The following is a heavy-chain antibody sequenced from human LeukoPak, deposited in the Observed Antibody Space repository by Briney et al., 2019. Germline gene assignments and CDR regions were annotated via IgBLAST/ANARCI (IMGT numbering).Heavy chain of an antibody. CDR2: ILYNGST. Sequence: PSEALSLTCTVSGGSISNHYWSWIRQPLGKRLEWIGCILYNGSTNYNPSLKSRVAISVDMSKTQFSLKLSSVTAADTAVYYCATNAGPAALDAVDIWGQGTMVTVSS. CDR1: GGSISNHY. CDR3: ATNAGPAALDAVDI. D-gene: IGHD2-2*01. V-gene: IGHV4-59*08. J-gene: IGHJ3*02.